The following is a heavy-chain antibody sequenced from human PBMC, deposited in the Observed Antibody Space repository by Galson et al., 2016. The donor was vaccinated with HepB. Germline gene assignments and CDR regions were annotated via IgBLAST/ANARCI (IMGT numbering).Heavy chain of an antibody. J-gene: IGHJ4*02. Sequence: VRQAPGKGLEWVSLIYSGGERRYADSVKGRFTISRDSSKNTVYLQMNSLRVEDTAMYYCARNVPFNWGQGTLVTVSS. CDR2: IYSGGER. V-gene: IGHV3-53*01. CDR3: ARNVPFN.